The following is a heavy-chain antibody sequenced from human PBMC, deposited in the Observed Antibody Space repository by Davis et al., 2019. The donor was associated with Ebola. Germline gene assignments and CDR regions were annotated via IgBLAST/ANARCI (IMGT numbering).Heavy chain of an antibody. CDR2: IYYSGST. D-gene: IGHD3-22*01. CDR3: ARVLGYYYDSSGYYRSYWYFDL. CDR1: GGSISSYY. Sequence: SETLSLTCTVSGGSISSYYWSWIRQPPGKGLEWIGYIYYSGSTNYNPSLKSRVTISVDTSKNQFSLKLSSVTAADTAVYYCARVLGYYYDSSGYYRSYWYFDLWGRGTLVTVSS. V-gene: IGHV4-59*08. J-gene: IGHJ2*01.